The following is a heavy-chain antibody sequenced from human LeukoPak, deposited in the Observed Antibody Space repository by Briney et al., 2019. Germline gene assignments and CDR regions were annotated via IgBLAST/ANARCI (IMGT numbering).Heavy chain of an antibody. CDR1: RFTFTTRW. V-gene: IGHV3-7*01. CDR3: ASGSGWTFEC. Sequence: GGSLRLSCAASRFTFTTRWMNWVRQAPGKGLEWVAIIKEDGSEKLYVDSVKGRFTISRDNAKNSLYLQMDNLRAEDTAVYYCASGSGWTFECWGQGTQATVSS. J-gene: IGHJ4*02. D-gene: IGHD6-19*01. CDR2: IKEDGSEK.